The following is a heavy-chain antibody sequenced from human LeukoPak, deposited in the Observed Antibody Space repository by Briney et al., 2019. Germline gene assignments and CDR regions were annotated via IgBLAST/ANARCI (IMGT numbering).Heavy chain of an antibody. D-gene: IGHD6-13*01. CDR2: IKQDGSEK. J-gene: IGHJ6*03. Sequence: GGSLRLSCAASGFTFSSYWMSWVRQAPGKGLEWVANIKQDGSEKYYVDSVKGRFTISRDNAKNSLYLQMNSLRAEDTAVYYCARSGGIAAAGTIYYYYYYYMDVWGKGTTVTVSS. CDR3: ARSGGIAAAGTIYYYYYYYMDV. CDR1: GFTFSSYW. V-gene: IGHV3-7*01.